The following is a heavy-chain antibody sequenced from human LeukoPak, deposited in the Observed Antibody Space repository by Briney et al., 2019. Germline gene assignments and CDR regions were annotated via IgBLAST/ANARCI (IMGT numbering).Heavy chain of an antibody. CDR1: GFTVSSSY. J-gene: IGHJ4*02. D-gene: IGHD6-19*01. Sequence: GGSLRLSCTASGFTVSSSYMTCVRQAPGKGLEWVSLIYGGGGTYYADSVKGRFTISRHNSENTLYLEMNSLRPEDTAVYYCARVGVGTVARNYFDDWGQGTLVTVSS. V-gene: IGHV3-53*04. CDR2: IYGGGGT. CDR3: ARVGVGTVARNYFDD.